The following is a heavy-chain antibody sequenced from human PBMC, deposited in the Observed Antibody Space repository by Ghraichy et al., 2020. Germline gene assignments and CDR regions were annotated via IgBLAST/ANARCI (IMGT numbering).Heavy chain of an antibody. CDR1: NGPFESYY. D-gene: IGHD6-13*01. V-gene: IGHV4-34*01. J-gene: IGHJ4*02. Sequence: SQTLSLTCAVYNGPFESYYWSCIRRPPGKGLEWIGEINHSGSTNYNPSLKSRIIISVDPLKNQFSLKLPSVTAADTAIYYCARGRKSSQQLVPLPFDYWGQGVLVSVSS. CDR2: INHSGST. CDR3: ARGRKSSQQLVPLPFDY.